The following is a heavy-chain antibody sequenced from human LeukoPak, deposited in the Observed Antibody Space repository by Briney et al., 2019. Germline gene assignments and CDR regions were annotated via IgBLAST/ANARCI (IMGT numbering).Heavy chain of an antibody. CDR1: GGSVRRGNYY. V-gene: IGHV4-61*02. CDR3: ARVGDSYGLSYFDY. J-gene: IGHJ4*02. Sequence: KPSQTLSLTCTVSGGSVRRGNYYWTWIRQPAGSGLEWIGRIYTSGTTDYNPSLRTRVTISVDASRNQFSLNLSSVTAADTAVYYCARVGDSYGLSYFDYWGQGTLVTVSS. D-gene: IGHD5-18*01. CDR2: IYTSGTT.